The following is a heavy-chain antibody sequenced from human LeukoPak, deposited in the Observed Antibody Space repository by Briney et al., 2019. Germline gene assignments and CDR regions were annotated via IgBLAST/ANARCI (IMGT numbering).Heavy chain of an antibody. CDR2: INTNTGNP. J-gene: IGHJ5*02. Sequence: ASVKVSCTASGYTFTSYAMNCVRQAPGPGLEWMGWINTNTGNPTYAQGFTGRFVFSLDTSVSTAYLQISSLKAEDTAVYYCARDDTTRAINWFDPWGQGTLVTVSS. D-gene: IGHD1-14*01. V-gene: IGHV7-4-1*02. CDR1: GYTFTSYA. CDR3: ARDDTTRAINWFDP.